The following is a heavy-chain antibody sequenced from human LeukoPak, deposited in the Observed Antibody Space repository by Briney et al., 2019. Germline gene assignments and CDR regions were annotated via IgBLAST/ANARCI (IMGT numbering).Heavy chain of an antibody. CDR3: AKDPRTIFGVGDAFDI. V-gene: IGHV3-30*18. Sequence: GGCRRLSCAASGFTFSSYGMHWVRQAPGKGLEWVAVISYDGSNKYYADSVKGRFTISRDNSKNTLYLQMNSLRAEDTAVYYCAKDPRTIFGVGDAFDIWGQGTMVTVSS. D-gene: IGHD3-3*01. CDR2: ISYDGSNK. CDR1: GFTFSSYG. J-gene: IGHJ3*02.